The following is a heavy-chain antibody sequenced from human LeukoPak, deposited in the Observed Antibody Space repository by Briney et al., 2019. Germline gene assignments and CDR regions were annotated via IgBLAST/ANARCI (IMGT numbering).Heavy chain of an antibody. CDR2: IYYSGRT. CDR3: AKDQATIILGYFDY. D-gene: IGHD1-26*01. Sequence: ASETPSLTCTVSGGSININTYYWGWIRQPPGKGLEWIGTIYYSGRTYYNPSLKSRVTISVDTSKNQFSLKLSSVTAADTAVYYCAKDQATIILGYFDYWGQGTLVTVSS. V-gene: IGHV4-39*07. CDR1: GGSININTYY. J-gene: IGHJ4*02.